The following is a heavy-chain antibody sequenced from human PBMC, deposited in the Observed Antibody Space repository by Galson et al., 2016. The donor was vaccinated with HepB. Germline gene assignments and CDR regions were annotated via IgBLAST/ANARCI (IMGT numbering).Heavy chain of an antibody. CDR1: GGPITSYY. D-gene: IGHD4-23*01. CDR2: IYYSGST. J-gene: IGHJ6*02. CDR3: ARYGGNSVYYYGMDV. Sequence: TLSLTCSVSGGPITSYYWSWIRQPPGKGLEWIGYIYYSGSTSYNPSLKSRVTISVDPSKTQFSLTLSSVTAADTAVYYCARYGGNSVYYYGMDVWGQGTTVTVSS. V-gene: IGHV4-59*01.